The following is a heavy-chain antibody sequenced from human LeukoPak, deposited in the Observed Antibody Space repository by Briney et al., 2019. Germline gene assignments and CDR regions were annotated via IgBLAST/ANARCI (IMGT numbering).Heavy chain of an antibody. CDR2: INHSGST. CDR3: ARGHLSLGYCTNGVCYRLTPFDY. D-gene: IGHD2-8*01. CDR1: GGSFSGYY. J-gene: IGHJ4*02. V-gene: IGHV4-34*01. Sequence: SETLSLTCAVYGGSFSGYYWSWIRQPPGKGLEWIGEINHSGSTNYNPSLKSRVTISVDTSKNQFSLKLSSVTAADTAVYYCARGHLSLGYCTNGVCYRLTPFDYWGQGTLVTVSS.